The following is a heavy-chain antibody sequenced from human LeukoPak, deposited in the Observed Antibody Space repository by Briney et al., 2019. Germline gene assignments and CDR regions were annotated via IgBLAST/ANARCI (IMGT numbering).Heavy chain of an antibody. CDR1: GFTFSSYW. D-gene: IGHD5-18*01. J-gene: IGHJ5*02. CDR3: ARGGEGGYSYGSFWLPSGP. Sequence: GGSLRLSCAASGFTFSSYWMHWVRQAPGEGLVWVSRINSDGSRTSYADSVKGRFTISRDNAKNSLYLQMNSLRAEDTAVYYCARGGEGGYSYGSFWLPSGPWGQGTLVTVSS. V-gene: IGHV3-74*01. CDR2: INSDGSRT.